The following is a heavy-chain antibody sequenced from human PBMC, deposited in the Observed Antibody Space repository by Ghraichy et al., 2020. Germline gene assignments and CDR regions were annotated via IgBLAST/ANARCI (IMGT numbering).Heavy chain of an antibody. V-gene: IGHV4-34*01. CDR2: INHSGST. CDR3: ARGFLSCSGGSCYATQYFDY. CDR1: GGSFSGYY. Sequence: GSLRLSCAVYGGSFSGYYWSWIRQPPGKGLEWIGEINHSGSTNYNPSLKSRVTISVDTSKNQFSLKLSSVTAADTAVYYCARGFLSCSGGSCYATQYFDYWGQGTLVTVSS. D-gene: IGHD2-15*01. J-gene: IGHJ4*02.